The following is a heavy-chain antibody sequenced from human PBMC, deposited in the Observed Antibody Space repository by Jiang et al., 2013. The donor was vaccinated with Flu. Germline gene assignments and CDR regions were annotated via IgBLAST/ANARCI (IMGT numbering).Heavy chain of an antibody. V-gene: IGHV1-46*01. CDR1: GYTFTSYY. CDR3: ARDGRPIHAAGVYGMDV. D-gene: IGHD3-3*01. CDR2: INPSGGST. Sequence: KASGYTFTSYYMHWVRQAPGQGLEWMGIINPSGGSTSYAQKFQGXGVTMTRDTSTSTVYMELSSLRSEDTAVYYCARDGRPIHAAGVYGMDVWGQGTTVTVSS. J-gene: IGHJ6*02.